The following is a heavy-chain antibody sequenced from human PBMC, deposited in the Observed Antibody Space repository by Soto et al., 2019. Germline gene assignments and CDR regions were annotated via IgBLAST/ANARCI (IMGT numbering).Heavy chain of an antibody. CDR2: INPYNANT. J-gene: IGHJ3*02. Sequence: ASVKVSCKTSGYTFTNHGINWVRQAPGQGLEWMRWINPYNANTNYAQKLQGRVTMTTDTSTSTPYMDLRSLTSDDTAVYCCARDRVAGIWGDAFDIWGQGPIVTVS. CDR1: GYTFTNHG. CDR3: ARDRVAGIWGDAFDI. D-gene: IGHD3-16*01. V-gene: IGHV1-18*04.